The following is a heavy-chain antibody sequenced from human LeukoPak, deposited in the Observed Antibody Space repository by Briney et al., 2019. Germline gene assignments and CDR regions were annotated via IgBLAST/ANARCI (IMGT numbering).Heavy chain of an antibody. D-gene: IGHD6-6*01. CDR1: GFTFSSYA. CDR2: ISYDGSNK. V-gene: IGHV3-30-3*01. CDR3: AREGPYSSSSYYFDY. Sequence: GGSLRLSCAASGFTFSSYAMHWVRQAPGKGLEWVAVISYDGSNKYYADSVKGRFTISRDNSKNTLYLQMNSLRAEDTAVYYCAREGPYSSSSYYFDYWGQGTLVTVSS. J-gene: IGHJ4*02.